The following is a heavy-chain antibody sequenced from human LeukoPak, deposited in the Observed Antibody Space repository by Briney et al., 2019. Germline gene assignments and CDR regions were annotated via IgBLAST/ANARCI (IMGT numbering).Heavy chain of an antibody. CDR2: MNPNSGNT. V-gene: IGHV1-8*01. D-gene: IGHD3-9*01. J-gene: IGHJ4*02. CDR1: GYTFTSYD. CDR3: ARVDILTGYLYPDY. Sequence: GASVKVSCKASGYTFTSYDINWVRQATGQGLEWMGWMNPNSGNTGYAQKFQGRVTMTRNTSISTAYMELSSLRSEDTAVYYCARVDILTGYLYPDYWGQGTLVTVSS.